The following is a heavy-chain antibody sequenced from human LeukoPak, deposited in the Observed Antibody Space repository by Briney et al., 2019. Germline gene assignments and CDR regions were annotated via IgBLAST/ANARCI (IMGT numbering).Heavy chain of an antibody. CDR3: ASLHQVRGLSVFDY. CDR2: ISYDGSNK. J-gene: IGHJ4*02. CDR1: GFTFSSYA. D-gene: IGHD3-10*01. Sequence: GGSLRLSCAASGFTFSSYAMHWVRQAPGKGLEWVAVISYDGSNKYYADSVKGRFTISRDNSKNTLYLQMNSLRAEDTAVYYCASLHQVRGLSVFDYWGQGALVTVSP. V-gene: IGHV3-30-3*01.